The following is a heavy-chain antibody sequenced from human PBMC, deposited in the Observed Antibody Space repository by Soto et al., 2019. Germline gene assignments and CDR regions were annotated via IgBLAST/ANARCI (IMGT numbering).Heavy chain of an antibody. Sequence: GSLSLSCTTSGFTFSSDGMHWVRQTPGKGLEWVAVIWYDGSNKNYADSVKGRFTISRDNFKNTLYLQMNSLRAEDTAVYYCARNQVGMDVWGQGTTVTVSS. CDR2: IWYDGSNK. CDR1: GFTFSSDG. J-gene: IGHJ6*02. V-gene: IGHV3-33*01. CDR3: ARNQVGMDV.